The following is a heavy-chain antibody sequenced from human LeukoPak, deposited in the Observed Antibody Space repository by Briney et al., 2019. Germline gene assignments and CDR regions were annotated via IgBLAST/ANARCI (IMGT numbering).Heavy chain of an antibody. Sequence: PSETLSLTCAVSGYSISSGYYWGWIRQPPGKGLEWIGSIYHSGSTYYNPSLKSRVTISVDTSRNQFPLKLSSVTAADTAVYYCARQGITMVRGVIINFDYWGQGTLVTVSS. D-gene: IGHD3-10*01. J-gene: IGHJ4*02. V-gene: IGHV4-38-2*01. CDR2: IYHSGST. CDR3: ARQGITMVRGVIINFDY. CDR1: GYSISSGYY.